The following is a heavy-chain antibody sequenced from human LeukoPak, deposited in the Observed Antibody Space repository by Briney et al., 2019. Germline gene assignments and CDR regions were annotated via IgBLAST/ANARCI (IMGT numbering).Heavy chain of an antibody. CDR3: ARDRDLEPGDSSGYYQLYAFDI. CDR2: ISGNNGNT. D-gene: IGHD3-22*01. CDR1: GYSFSSYG. Sequence: ASVKVSCKASGYSFSSYGISWVRQAPGQGLEWMTWISGNNGNTDFAKNFQGRVTMTTDTSTTTVYMELRSLRSDDTAVYYCARDRDLEPGDSSGYYQLYAFDIWGQGTMVTVSS. J-gene: IGHJ3*02. V-gene: IGHV1-18*01.